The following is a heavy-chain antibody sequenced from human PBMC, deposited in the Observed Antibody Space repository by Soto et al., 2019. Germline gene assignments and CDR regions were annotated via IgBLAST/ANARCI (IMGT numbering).Heavy chain of an antibody. CDR2: FDPEDGET. CDR1: GYTLTELS. V-gene: IGHV1-24*01. CDR3: AASIAARLYFDY. D-gene: IGHD6-6*01. Sequence: ASVKVSCKVSGYTLTELSMHWVRQAPGKGLEWMGGFDPEDGETIYAQKFQGRVTMTEDTSTDTAYMGLSSLRSEDTAVYHCAASIAARLYFDYWGQGTLVTVSS. J-gene: IGHJ4*02.